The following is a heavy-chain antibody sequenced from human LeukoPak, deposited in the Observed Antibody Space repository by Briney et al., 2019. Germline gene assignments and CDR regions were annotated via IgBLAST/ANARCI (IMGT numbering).Heavy chain of an antibody. Sequence: GGSLRLSCVASGFTFSNYGMNWVRQAPGKGLEWVSGIVGSGVTTYYADSVKGRFTISRDNSKNTLYLHMNSLRAEDTAIYYCAKTLMWSVVVVAATGGFADWGQGTLVTVSS. CDR1: GFTFSNYG. CDR2: IVGSGVTT. CDR3: AKTLMWSVVVVAATGGFAD. D-gene: IGHD2-15*01. V-gene: IGHV3-23*01. J-gene: IGHJ4*02.